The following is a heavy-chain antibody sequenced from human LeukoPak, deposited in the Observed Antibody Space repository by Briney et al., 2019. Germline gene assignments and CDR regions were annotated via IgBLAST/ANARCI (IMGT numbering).Heavy chain of an antibody. CDR2: INHSGST. J-gene: IGHJ4*02. V-gene: IGHV4-34*01. CDR3: ARVIAVAGLYYFDY. CDR1: GGSFSGYY. D-gene: IGHD6-19*01. Sequence: PSETLSLTCAVYGGSFSGYYWSWIRQPPGKGLEWIGEINHSGSTNYNPSLKSRVTISVDTTKNQFSLKLSSVTAADTAVYYCARVIAVAGLYYFDYWGQGTLVTVSS.